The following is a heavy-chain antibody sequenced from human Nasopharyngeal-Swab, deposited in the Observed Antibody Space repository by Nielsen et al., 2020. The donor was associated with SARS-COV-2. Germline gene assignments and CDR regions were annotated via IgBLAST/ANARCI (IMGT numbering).Heavy chain of an antibody. CDR1: GGSISSSSYY. V-gene: IGHV4-39*01. CDR2: IYYSGST. CDR3: ARTPDY. J-gene: IGHJ4*02. Sequence: GSLRLSCTVSGGSISSSSYYWGWISQPPGKGLEWIGSIYYSGSTYYNPSLKSRVTISVDTSKNQFSLKLSSVTAADTAVYYCARTPDYWGQGTLVTVSS.